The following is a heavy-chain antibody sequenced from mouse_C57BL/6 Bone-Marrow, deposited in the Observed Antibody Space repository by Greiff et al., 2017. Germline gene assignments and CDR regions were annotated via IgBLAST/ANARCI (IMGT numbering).Heavy chain of an antibody. D-gene: IGHD2-3*01. CDR3: ARSRDGYHWYFDV. J-gene: IGHJ1*03. CDR2: INPYNGGT. CDR1: GYTFTDYY. V-gene: IGHV1-19*01. Sequence: VQLQQSGPVLVKPGASVKMSCKASGYTFTDYYMNWVKQSHGKSLEWIGVINPYNGGTSYNQKFKGKATLTVDKSSSTAYMELNSLTSEDSAVYCCARSRDGYHWYFDVWGTGTTVTVSS.